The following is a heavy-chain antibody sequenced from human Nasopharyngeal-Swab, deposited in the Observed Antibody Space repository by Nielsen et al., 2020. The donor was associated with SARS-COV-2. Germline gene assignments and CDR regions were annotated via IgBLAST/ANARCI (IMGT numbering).Heavy chain of an antibody. V-gene: IGHV3-7*03. D-gene: IGHD4-17*01. CDR2: IKQDGSEK. J-gene: IGHJ4*02. CDR3: ARAGDYGDPVDY. Sequence: GESLKISCAASGFTFSSYCMSWVRQAPGKGLEWVANIKQDGSEKYYVDSVKGRFTISRDNAKNSLYLQMNSLRAEDTAVYYCARAGDYGDPVDYWGQGTLVTVSS. CDR1: GFTFSSYC.